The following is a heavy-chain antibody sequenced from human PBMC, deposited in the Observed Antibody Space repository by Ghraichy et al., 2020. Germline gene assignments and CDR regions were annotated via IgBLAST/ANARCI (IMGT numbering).Heavy chain of an antibody. D-gene: IGHD3-10*01. CDR1: GFTFSSYS. J-gene: IGHJ6*02. CDR2: ISSSSSTI. Sequence: LSLTCAAFGFTFSSYSMNWVRQAPGKGLEWVSYISSSSSTIYYADSVKGRFTISRDNAKNSLYLQMNSLRAEDTAVYYCARDRGYYYYYGMDVWGQGTTVTVSS. V-gene: IGHV3-48*01. CDR3: ARDRGYYYYYGMDV.